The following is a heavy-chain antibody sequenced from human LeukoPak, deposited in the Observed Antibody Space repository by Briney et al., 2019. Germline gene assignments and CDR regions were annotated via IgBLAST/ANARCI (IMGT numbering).Heavy chain of an antibody. Sequence: ASVKVSCKASGYTFTSYGISWVRQAPGQGLEWMGWMNPNSGNTGYAQKFQGRVTMTRNTSISTAYMELSSLRSEDTAVYYCARGDDPEYSSTELDYWGQGTLVTVSS. J-gene: IGHJ4*02. CDR3: ARGDDPEYSSTELDY. V-gene: IGHV1-8*02. CDR1: GYTFTSYG. CDR2: MNPNSGNT. D-gene: IGHD6-6*01.